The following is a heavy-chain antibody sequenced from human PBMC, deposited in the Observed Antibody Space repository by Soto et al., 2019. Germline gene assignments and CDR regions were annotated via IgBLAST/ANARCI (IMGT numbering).Heavy chain of an antibody. Sequence: QVQLVQSGAEVKKPGASVRVSCKASGYTFTSYTIHWVRQAHGQRFEWMGWINAGNDYRKYSEKFQGRLTLTRDTSATTAYMDLSSLRPEDTAVYYCARVRGAAAGDNFAYWGQGTLVTVSS. CDR3: ARVRGAAAGDNFAY. J-gene: IGHJ4*02. V-gene: IGHV1-3*01. CDR1: GYTFTSYT. CDR2: INAGNDYR. D-gene: IGHD6-13*01.